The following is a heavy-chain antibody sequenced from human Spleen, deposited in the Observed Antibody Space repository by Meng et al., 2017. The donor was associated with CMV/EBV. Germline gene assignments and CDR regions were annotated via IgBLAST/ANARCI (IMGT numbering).Heavy chain of an antibody. V-gene: IGHV3-30*04. Sequence: GESLKISCAASGFTFSGYAMHWARQAPGKGLEWVAVVSYGEINKYYADSVKGRFTISRDNSRVYLQMNGLRVDDTAVYYCARDSSTSLNYHYGMDVWGQGTTVTVSS. CDR3: ARDSSTSLNYHYGMDV. D-gene: IGHD2-2*01. CDR1: GFTFSGYA. J-gene: IGHJ6*02. CDR2: VSYGEINK.